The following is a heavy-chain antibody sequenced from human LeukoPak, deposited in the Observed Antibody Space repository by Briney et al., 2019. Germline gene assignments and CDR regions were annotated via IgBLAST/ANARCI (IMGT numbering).Heavy chain of an antibody. Sequence: ASVTVSCKASGYTFTSYGISWVRQAPGQGLEWMGWISAYNGNTNYAQKLQGRVTMTTDTSTSTAYMELRSLRSDDTAVYYCARSRSGYSSSWYWFDPWGQGTLVTVSS. D-gene: IGHD6-13*01. V-gene: IGHV1-18*01. CDR3: ARSRSGYSSSWYWFDP. J-gene: IGHJ5*02. CDR2: ISAYNGNT. CDR1: GYTFTSYG.